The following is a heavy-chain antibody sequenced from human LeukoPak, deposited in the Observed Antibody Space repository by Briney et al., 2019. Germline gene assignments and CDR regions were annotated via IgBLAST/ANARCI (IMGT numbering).Heavy chain of an antibody. V-gene: IGHV1-46*01. D-gene: IGHD3-22*01. CDR3: ARDGPWYDSSGYYPQTFDY. Sequence: ASVKVSCKASGYTFTSYYMHWVRQAPGQGLEWMGIINPSGGSTSYAQKFQGRVTMTRGTSTSTVYMELSSLRSEDTAVYYCARDGPWYDSSGYYPQTFDYWGQGTLVTVSS. CDR1: GYTFTSYY. J-gene: IGHJ4*02. CDR2: INPSGGST.